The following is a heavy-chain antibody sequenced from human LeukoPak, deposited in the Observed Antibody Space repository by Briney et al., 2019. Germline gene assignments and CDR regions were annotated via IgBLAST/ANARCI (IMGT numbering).Heavy chain of an antibody. CDR2: IYYSGST. D-gene: IGHD3-3*01. CDR1: GGSISSYY. CDR3: ARHRMEPWSRYYFDY. Sequence: TSETLSLTCTVSGGSISSYYWSWIRQPPGKGLEWIGYIYYSGSTDYNPSLKSRVTKSVDTSKNQFSLKLSSVTAADTAVYYCARHRMEPWSRYYFDYWGQGTLVTVSS. J-gene: IGHJ4*02. V-gene: IGHV4-59*08.